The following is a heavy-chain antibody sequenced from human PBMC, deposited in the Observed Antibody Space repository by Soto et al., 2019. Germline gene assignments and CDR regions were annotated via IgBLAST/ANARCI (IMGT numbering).Heavy chain of an antibody. V-gene: IGHV4-59*01. CDR1: GGSISSYY. CDR3: ARQYGDYVRGAFDI. CDR2: IYYSVST. J-gene: IGHJ3*02. D-gene: IGHD4-17*01. Sequence: PSETLSLTCTVSGGSISSYYWSWIRQPPGKGLEWIGYIYYSVSTNYNPSLKSRVTISVDTSKNQFSLKLSSVTAADTAVYYCARQYGDYVRGAFDIWGQGTMVTVSS.